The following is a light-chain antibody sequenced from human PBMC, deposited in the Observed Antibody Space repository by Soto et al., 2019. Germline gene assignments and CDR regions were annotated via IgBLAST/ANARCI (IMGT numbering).Light chain of an antibody. CDR3: QQYYNSPRT. CDR1: QGISNY. CDR2: DAS. Sequence: DVQMTQSPSSLSASAGDRVTITCQASQGISNYLNWYQQKPGKAPKLLIFDASNLETGVPSRFSGSGSGTDFSFSISSLQPEDIATYYCQQYYNSPRTFGQGTKLEIQ. V-gene: IGKV1-33*01. J-gene: IGKJ2*01.